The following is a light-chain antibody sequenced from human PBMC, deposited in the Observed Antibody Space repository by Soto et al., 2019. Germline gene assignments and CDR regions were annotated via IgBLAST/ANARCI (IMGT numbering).Light chain of an antibody. CDR1: QTISGW. CDR3: QQSQIFPLT. J-gene: IGKJ4*01. V-gene: IGKV1-5*01. CDR2: AAS. Sequence: DIQMTQSPSTLSASVGDTVTITCRASQTISGWLAWYQQRPGKAPKLLIHAASSLETGVSSRFSGSGSGTEFTLTISSLQPEDFATYYCQQSQIFPLTFGGGTKVDIK.